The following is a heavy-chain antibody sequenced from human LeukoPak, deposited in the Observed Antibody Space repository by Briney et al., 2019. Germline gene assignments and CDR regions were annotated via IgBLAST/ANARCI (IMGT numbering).Heavy chain of an antibody. V-gene: IGHV3-64*01. CDR1: GFTFSSYA. CDR2: ISSNGGST. J-gene: IGHJ6*03. CDR3: ARSPSYYYCMDV. Sequence: GGSLRLSCAASGFTFSSYAMHWVRQAPGKGLEYVSAISSNGGSTYYANSVKGRFTISRDNSKNTLYLQMGSLRAEDMAVYYCARSPSYYYCMDVWGKGTTVTVSS.